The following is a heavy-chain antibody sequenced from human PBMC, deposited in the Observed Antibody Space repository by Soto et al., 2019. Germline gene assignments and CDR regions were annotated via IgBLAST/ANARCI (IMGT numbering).Heavy chain of an antibody. J-gene: IGHJ6*02. D-gene: IGHD3-10*01. Sequence: QVQLVQSGAEVKKPGASVKVSCKASGYTFTSYGISWVRQAPGQGLEWMGWISAYNGNTNYAQKLQGRVTMTTGTSTSTAYMERRSLRSDDTAVYYCASNYLYYYGSGNTNYYGMDVWGQGTTVTVSS. CDR3: ASNYLYYYGSGNTNYYGMDV. V-gene: IGHV1-18*01. CDR2: ISAYNGNT. CDR1: GYTFTSYG.